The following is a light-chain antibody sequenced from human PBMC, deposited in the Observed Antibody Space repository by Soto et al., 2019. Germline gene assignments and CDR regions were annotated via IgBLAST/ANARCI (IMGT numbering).Light chain of an antibody. CDR2: DAY. Sequence: EVALTQSPVTLSLSPGERATLSCRASQSFRGLLAWYQQKPGQAPRLLIHDAYNRATGIPPRFSGSGSGTDFTLTISSLEPEDSAVYYCQQRHMWPITFGQGTRLEI. V-gene: IGKV3-11*01. CDR1: QSFRGL. J-gene: IGKJ5*01. CDR3: QQRHMWPIT.